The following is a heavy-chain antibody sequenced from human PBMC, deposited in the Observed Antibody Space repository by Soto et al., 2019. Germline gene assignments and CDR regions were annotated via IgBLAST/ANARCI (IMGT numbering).Heavy chain of an antibody. J-gene: IGHJ3*02. V-gene: IGHV1-18*01. CDR2: ISAYNGNT. CDR3: ARGGWGGTYCSGGSCYRAGDAFDI. Sequence: ASVKVSCKASGYTFTSYGISWVRQAPGQGLEWMGWISAYNGNTNYAQKLQGRVTMTTDPSTSTAYMELRSLRSDDTAVYYCARGGWGGTYCSGGSCYRAGDAFDIWGQGTMVTVSS. CDR1: GYTFTSYG. D-gene: IGHD2-15*01.